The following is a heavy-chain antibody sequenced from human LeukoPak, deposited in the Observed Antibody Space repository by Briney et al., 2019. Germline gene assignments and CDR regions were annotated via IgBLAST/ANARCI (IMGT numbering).Heavy chain of an antibody. Sequence: GGSLRLSCAASGFTFSSYGMHWVRQAPGKGLEWVANIKLDGSEKNYVDSVKGRFTISRDNTKNSLYLQMNSLRAEDTVVFYCARDQYDTWSRRGNFDSWGQGTLVIVSS. CDR1: GFTFSSYG. D-gene: IGHD3-3*01. J-gene: IGHJ4*02. CDR2: IKLDGSEK. CDR3: ARDQYDTWSRRGNFDS. V-gene: IGHV3-7*03.